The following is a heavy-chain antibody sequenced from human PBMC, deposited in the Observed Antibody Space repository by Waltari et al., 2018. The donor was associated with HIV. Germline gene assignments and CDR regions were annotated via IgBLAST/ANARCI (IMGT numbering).Heavy chain of an antibody. Sequence: VQLQQWGGGLFNSSRTLSLPCAVYGGSFNGFFWTWLRPPPGRGLEWIGEISHTGATAYNPSLGGRVTVSLDTAKNQFFVTLRSLTVADTATYFCARGRRPYHNLFTGYTFYFDSWGRGS. J-gene: IGHJ4*02. CDR1: GGSFNGFF. V-gene: IGHV4-34*02. CDR3: ARGRRPYHNLFTGYTFYFDS. D-gene: IGHD3-9*01. CDR2: ISHTGAT.